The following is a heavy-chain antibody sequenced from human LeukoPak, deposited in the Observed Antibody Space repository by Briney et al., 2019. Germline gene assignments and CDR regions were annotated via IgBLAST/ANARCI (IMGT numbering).Heavy chain of an antibody. CDR3: ARDRGYDSSGFDY. Sequence: GGSLRLSCAASGFTFSSYSMNWVRQAPGKGLEWVSSISSSSSYIYYAGSVKGRFTISRDNAKNSLYLQMNSLRAEDTAVYYCARDRGYDSSGFDYWGQGTLVTVSS. D-gene: IGHD3-22*01. CDR2: ISSSSSYI. V-gene: IGHV3-21*01. J-gene: IGHJ4*02. CDR1: GFTFSSYS.